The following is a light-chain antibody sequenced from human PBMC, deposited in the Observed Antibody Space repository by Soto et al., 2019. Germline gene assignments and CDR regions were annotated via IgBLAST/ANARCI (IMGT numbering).Light chain of an antibody. CDR2: DVS. Sequence: QSVLTQPASVSGSPGQSITISCTGTSSDVGGYSYVSWYQQHPGKAPKLMIYDVSNLPSGVSNRFSGSKSGNTASLTISGLQAESEADYYCSSYTSSSTLFGGGTKVTVL. CDR1: SSDVGGYSY. V-gene: IGLV2-14*01. J-gene: IGLJ2*01. CDR3: SSYTSSSTL.